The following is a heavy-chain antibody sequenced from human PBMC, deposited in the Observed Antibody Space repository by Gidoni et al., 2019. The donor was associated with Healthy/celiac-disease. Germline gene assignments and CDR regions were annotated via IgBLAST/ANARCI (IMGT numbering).Heavy chain of an antibody. CDR1: GFTFSSYG. CDR2: ISYDVSMK. D-gene: IGHD1-26*01. Sequence: QVQLVESGVGVVQPGRSLRLSCAASGFTFSSYGMHWVRQAPGKGLELVAVISYDVSMKYYADSVKGRFTISRDNSKNTLYLQMHSLRAEDTAVYYCAKDRRGSYSRHFDYWGQGTLVTVSS. V-gene: IGHV3-30*18. J-gene: IGHJ4*02. CDR3: AKDRRGSYSRHFDY.